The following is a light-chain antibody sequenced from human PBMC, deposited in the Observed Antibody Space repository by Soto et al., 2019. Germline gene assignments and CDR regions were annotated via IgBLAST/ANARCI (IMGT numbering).Light chain of an antibody. CDR3: SSYTSSCTLL. J-gene: IGLJ2*01. CDR2: DVS. Sequence: QSALTQPASVSGSPGQSITISCTGTSSDVGGYNYVSWYQQHPGKAPKLMIYDVSNRPSGVSNRFSGSKSGNTASLTISGFQAEDEADYYCSSYTSSCTLLFGGGTKLTVL. CDR1: SSDVGGYNY. V-gene: IGLV2-14*01.